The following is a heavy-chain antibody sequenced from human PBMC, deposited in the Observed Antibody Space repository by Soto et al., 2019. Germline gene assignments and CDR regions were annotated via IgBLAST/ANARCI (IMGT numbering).Heavy chain of an antibody. J-gene: IGHJ5*02. Sequence: SETLSLTCAVYGGSFSSGGYYWSWIRQHPGKGLEWIGYIYYSGSTYYNPSLKSRVTISVDTSKNQFSLKLSSVTAADTAVYYCARTLQYFNWFDPWGQGTLVTVSS. CDR3: ARTLQYFNWFDP. CDR2: IYYSGST. V-gene: IGHV4-31*11. D-gene: IGHD4-4*01. CDR1: GGSFSSGGYY.